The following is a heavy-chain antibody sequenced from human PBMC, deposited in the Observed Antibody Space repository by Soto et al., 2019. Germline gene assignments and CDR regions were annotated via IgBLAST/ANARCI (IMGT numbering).Heavy chain of an antibody. CDR2: IWYDGSNK. Sequence: GGSLRLSCAASGFTFSSYGMHWVRQAPGKGLEWVAVIWYDGSNKYYADSVKGRFTISRDNSKNTLYLQMNSLRAEDTAVYYCARDLLRFLEWGLDAFDIWGQGTMVTVSS. D-gene: IGHD3-3*01. CDR1: GFTFSSYG. V-gene: IGHV3-33*01. CDR3: ARDLLRFLEWGLDAFDI. J-gene: IGHJ3*02.